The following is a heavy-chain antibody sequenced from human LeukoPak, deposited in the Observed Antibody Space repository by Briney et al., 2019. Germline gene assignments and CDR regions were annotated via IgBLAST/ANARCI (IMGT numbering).Heavy chain of an antibody. Sequence: GGSLRLSCIASGFTFSNYAMSWVRQAPGKGLEWVSAISGSGGSTYYADSVKGRFTISRDNSKNTLYLQMNSLRPEDTAVYYCARDGRAASGAWSGNFDYWGQGTLVTVSS. CDR1: GFTFSNYA. V-gene: IGHV3-23*01. CDR3: ARDGRAASGAWSGNFDY. J-gene: IGHJ4*02. D-gene: IGHD6-13*01. CDR2: ISGSGGST.